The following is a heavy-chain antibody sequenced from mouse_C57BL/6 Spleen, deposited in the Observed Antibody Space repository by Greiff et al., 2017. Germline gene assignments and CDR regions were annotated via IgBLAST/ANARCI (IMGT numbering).Heavy chain of an antibody. CDR1: GYTFTSYW. J-gene: IGHJ1*03. D-gene: IGHD2-2*01. V-gene: IGHV1-5*01. CDR2: IYPGNSDT. CDR3: TQDKRGEKNGYDVWYFDV. Sequence: VQLQQSGTVLARPGASVKMSCKTSGYTFTSYWMHWVKQRPGQGLEWIGAIYPGNSDTSYNQKFKGKAKLTAVTSASTAYMELSSLTNEDSAVYYCTQDKRGEKNGYDVWYFDVWSTGTTVTVSS.